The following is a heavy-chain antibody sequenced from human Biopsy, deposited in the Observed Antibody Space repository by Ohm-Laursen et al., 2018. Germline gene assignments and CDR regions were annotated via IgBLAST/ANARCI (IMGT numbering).Heavy chain of an antibody. CDR3: TRAEAGSGSLLYFDY. CDR1: EFIFSRFW. V-gene: IGHV3-74*01. D-gene: IGHD3-10*01. CDR2: INSDGSST. Sequence: LSLTCAASEFIFSRFWMYWVRQAPGKGLVWVSRINSDGSSTNYADAVKGRFTISRDNAKNTVFLQMNSLRAEDTAVDYCTRAEAGSGSLLYFDYWGQGTLVTVSS. J-gene: IGHJ4*02.